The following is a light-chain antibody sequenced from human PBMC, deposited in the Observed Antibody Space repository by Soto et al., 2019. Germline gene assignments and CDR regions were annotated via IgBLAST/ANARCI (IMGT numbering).Light chain of an antibody. CDR1: QSVSNY. CDR2: GAS. V-gene: IGKV3-20*01. Sequence: EVVLTQSPGTLSLSPGERATLSCRARQSVSNYLARYQQKPGQAPRLLIYGASSRATGIPDRFSGSGSGTDFCVTISTLEPADFAVNYCQQYGGSPQTFGQGTKVEI. CDR3: QQYGGSPQT. J-gene: IGKJ1*01.